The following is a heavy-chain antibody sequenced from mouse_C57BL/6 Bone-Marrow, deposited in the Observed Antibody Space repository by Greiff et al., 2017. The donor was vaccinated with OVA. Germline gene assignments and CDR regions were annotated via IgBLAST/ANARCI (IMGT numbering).Heavy chain of an antibody. V-gene: IGHV1-81*01. Sequence: SGAELARPGASVKLSCKASGYTFTSYGISWVKQRTGQGLEWIGEIYPRSGNTYYNEKFKGKATLTADKSSSTAYMELRSLTSEDSAVYFCARSAYFAMDYWGQGTSVTVSS. CDR2: IYPRSGNT. CDR3: ARSAYFAMDY. J-gene: IGHJ4*01. CDR1: GYTFTSYG.